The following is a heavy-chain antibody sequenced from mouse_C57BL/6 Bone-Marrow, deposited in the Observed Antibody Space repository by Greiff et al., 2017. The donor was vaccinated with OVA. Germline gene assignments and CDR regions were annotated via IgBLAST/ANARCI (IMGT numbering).Heavy chain of an antibody. J-gene: IGHJ3*01. CDR3: AREAGLGAY. Sequence: EVKLMESGPGLVKPSQSLSLTCSVTGYSITSGYYWNWIRQFPGNKLEWMGYISYDGSNNYNPSLKNRISITRDTSKNQFFLKLNSVTTEDTATYYCAREAGLGAYWGQGTLVTVSA. V-gene: IGHV3-6*01. CDR1: GYSITSGYY. CDR2: ISYDGSN. D-gene: IGHD4-1*01.